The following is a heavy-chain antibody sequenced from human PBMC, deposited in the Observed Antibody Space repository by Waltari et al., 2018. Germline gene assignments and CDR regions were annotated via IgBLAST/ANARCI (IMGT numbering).Heavy chain of an antibody. CDR3: ARVVTANPYWYFDL. D-gene: IGHD2-21*02. Sequence: QVQLVQSGAEVKKPGSSVKVSCKASGGTFSSYAISWVRQAPGQGLEWMGGSIPIFGTANYAQKFQGRVTITADESTSTAYMELSSLRSEDTAVYYCARVVTANPYWYFDLWGRGTLVTVSS. CDR1: GGTFSSYA. V-gene: IGHV1-69*01. CDR2: SIPIFGTA. J-gene: IGHJ2*01.